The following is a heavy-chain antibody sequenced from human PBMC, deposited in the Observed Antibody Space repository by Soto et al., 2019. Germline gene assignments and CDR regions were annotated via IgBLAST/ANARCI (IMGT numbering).Heavy chain of an antibody. V-gene: IGHV4-34*01. CDR1: GGSFSGYY. CDR2: INHSGST. J-gene: IGHJ4*02. D-gene: IGHD5-18*01. CDR3: ARGRGYSYGYGRLDY. Sequence: PSETLSLTCAVYGGSFSGYYWSWIRQPPGKGLEWMGEINHSGSTNYNPSLKSRVTISVDTSKNQFSLKLSSVTAADTAVYYCARGRGYSYGYGRLDYWGQGTLVTVSS.